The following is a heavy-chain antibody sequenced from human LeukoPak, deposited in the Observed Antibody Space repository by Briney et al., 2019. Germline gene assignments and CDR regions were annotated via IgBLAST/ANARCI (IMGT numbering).Heavy chain of an antibody. CDR1: GFTFSSSS. V-gene: IGHV3-23*01. CDR2: ITDAVGST. Sequence: GGSLRLSCAASGFTFSSSSISWVRQAPGKGLEWVSAITDAVGSTHYADSVKGRFTISSDNSKNTVYLQMNSLRPEDMAVYYCAKGVDSGRIQLAWGQGTLVTVSS. J-gene: IGHJ5*02. D-gene: IGHD5-18*01. CDR3: AKGVDSGRIQLA.